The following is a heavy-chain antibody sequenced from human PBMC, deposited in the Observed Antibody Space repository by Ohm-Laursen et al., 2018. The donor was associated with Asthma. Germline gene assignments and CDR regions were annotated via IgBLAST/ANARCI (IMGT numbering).Heavy chain of an antibody. J-gene: IGHJ6*02. V-gene: IGHV3-30*18. CDR1: GFTFSSYG. D-gene: IGHD3-3*01. Sequence: SLRLSCAASGFTFSSYGMHWVRQAPGKGLEWVAVISYDGSNKYYADSVKGRPTISRDNSKNTLYLQMNSLRAEDTAVYYCAKPTADFWSGYYSYYGMDVWGQGTTVTVSS. CDR2: ISYDGSNK. CDR3: AKPTADFWSGYYSYYGMDV.